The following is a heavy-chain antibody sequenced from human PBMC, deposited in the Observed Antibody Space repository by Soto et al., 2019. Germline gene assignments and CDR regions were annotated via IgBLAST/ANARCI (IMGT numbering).Heavy chain of an antibody. CDR3: ARAGGLGAVAADY. CDR2: IYHSGST. CDR1: GGSISSGGYC. J-gene: IGHJ4*02. Sequence: QLQLQESGSGLVKPSQTLSLTCAVSGGSISSGGYCWSWIRQPPGKGLEWIGYIYHSGSTYYNPALQSRVTISVDRSKNQFSLKLSSVTAADTAVYYCARAGGLGAVAADYWGQGTLVTVSS. D-gene: IGHD6-19*01. V-gene: IGHV4-30-2*01.